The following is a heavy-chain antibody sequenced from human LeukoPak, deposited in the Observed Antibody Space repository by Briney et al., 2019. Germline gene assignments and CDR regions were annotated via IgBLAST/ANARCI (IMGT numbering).Heavy chain of an antibody. CDR1: GFTFSSYG. CDR3: QKTAYDILTGYSPS. J-gene: IGHJ5*02. CDR2: ISYDGSNK. D-gene: IGHD3-9*01. V-gene: IGHV3-30*03. Sequence: PGRSLRLSSAASGFTFSSYGMHWVRQAPGKGLEWVAVISYDGSNKYYADSVKGRFTIARDNSKNTLYLQMNSLRAEDTVFFFKQKTAYDILTGYSPSWGQGTLVTVSS.